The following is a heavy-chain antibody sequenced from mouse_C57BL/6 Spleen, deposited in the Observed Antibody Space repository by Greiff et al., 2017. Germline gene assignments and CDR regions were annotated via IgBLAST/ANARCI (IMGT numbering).Heavy chain of an antibody. CDR1: GYTFTSYG. Sequence: VQLQQSGAELARPGASVKLSCKASGYTFTSYGISWVKQRTGQGLEWIGEIYPSSGNTYYNEKFKGKATLTADKSSSTACMELRSLTSADSAVXFGARSSTVVATLNYFDDWGQGTTLTVSS. V-gene: IGHV1-81*01. CDR2: IYPSSGNT. J-gene: IGHJ2*01. CDR3: ARSSTVVATLNYFDD. D-gene: IGHD1-1*01.